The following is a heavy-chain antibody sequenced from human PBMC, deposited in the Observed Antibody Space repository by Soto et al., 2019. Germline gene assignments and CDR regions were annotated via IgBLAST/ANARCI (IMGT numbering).Heavy chain of an antibody. CDR1: GGTFSSYT. V-gene: IGHV1-69*08. CDR3: ARDGRTQHNWFDP. Sequence: QVQLVQSGAEVKKPGSSVKVSCKASGGTFSSYTISWVRQAPGQGLEWMGRIIPILGIANNAQKFQGKVTITTTKATSTAYMELSSLRSEDTAVYYCARDGRTQHNWFDPWGQGTLVTVSS. CDR2: IIPILGIA. J-gene: IGHJ5*02.